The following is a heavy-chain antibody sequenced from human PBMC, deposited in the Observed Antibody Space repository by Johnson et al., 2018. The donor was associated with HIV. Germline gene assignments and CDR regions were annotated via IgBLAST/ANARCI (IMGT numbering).Heavy chain of an antibody. CDR2: INQDGSEK. J-gene: IGHJ3*02. V-gene: IGHV3-7*05. Sequence: VQLVESGGGLVQPGGSLRLSCAASGLTFSSYWMSWVRQAPGKGLEWVANINQDGSEKYYVDSGKGRFTISRDNAKNSLYLQMNSLRAEDTAVYYCAAGDDFDIWGQGTMVTVSS. CDR1: GLTFSSYW. CDR3: AAGDDFDI.